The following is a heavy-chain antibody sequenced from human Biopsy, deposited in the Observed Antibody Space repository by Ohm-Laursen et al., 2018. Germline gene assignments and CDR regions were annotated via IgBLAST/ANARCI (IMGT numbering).Heavy chain of an antibody. J-gene: IGHJ2*01. CDR2: IYYTGNT. CDR3: ARDRGYYSDRTVPGYFDL. Sequence: SDTLSLTCTVSGDSISTYYWSWIRQPPGKGLQWIGYIYYTGNTDHNPSLQSRVTISVDTSKNHFSLRLRSMTPADTAMYYCARDRGYYSDRTVPGYFDLWGRGTPVTVSS. CDR1: GDSISTYY. V-gene: IGHV4-59*01. D-gene: IGHD3-22*01.